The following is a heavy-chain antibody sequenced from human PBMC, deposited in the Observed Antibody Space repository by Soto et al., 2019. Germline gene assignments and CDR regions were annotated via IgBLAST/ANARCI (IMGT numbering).Heavy chain of an antibody. J-gene: IGHJ5*02. V-gene: IGHV1-2*02. Sequence: GASVKVSCKASGYTFTGYYMHWVRQAPGQGLEWMGWINPNSGGTNYAQKFQGRVTMTRDTSISTAYMELSRLRSDDTAVYYCARARPYCSGGSCKPPPGRWFDPWGQGTLVTVSS. CDR3: ARARPYCSGGSCKPPPGRWFDP. CDR1: GYTFTGYY. CDR2: INPNSGGT. D-gene: IGHD2-15*01.